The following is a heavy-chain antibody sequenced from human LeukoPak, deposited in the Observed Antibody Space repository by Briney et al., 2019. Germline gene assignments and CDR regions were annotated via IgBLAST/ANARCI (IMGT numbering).Heavy chain of an antibody. CDR3: ARKSSSSPAPPPKNYYYYYMDV. J-gene: IGHJ6*03. V-gene: IGHV1-18*01. D-gene: IGHD6-6*01. CDR2: ISAYNGNT. Sequence: ASVKVSCKASGYTFTSYGISWVRQAPGQGLEWMGWISAYNGNTNYAQKLQGRVTMTTDTSTSTAYMELRSLRSDDTAVYYCARKSSSSPAPPPKNYYYYYMDVWGKGTTVTVSS. CDR1: GYTFTSYG.